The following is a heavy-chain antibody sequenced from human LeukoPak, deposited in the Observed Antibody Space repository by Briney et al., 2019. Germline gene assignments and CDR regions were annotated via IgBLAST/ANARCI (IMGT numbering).Heavy chain of an antibody. CDR3: ARTPYGDPYYFDY. Sequence: SETLSLTCAVYGGSFSGYYWSWIRRPPGKGLEWIGEINHSGSTNYNPSLKSRVTISVDTSKNQFSLKLSSVTAADTAVYYCARTPYGDPYYFDYWGQGTLVTVSS. D-gene: IGHD4-17*01. J-gene: IGHJ4*02. CDR2: INHSGST. V-gene: IGHV4-34*01. CDR1: GGSFSGYY.